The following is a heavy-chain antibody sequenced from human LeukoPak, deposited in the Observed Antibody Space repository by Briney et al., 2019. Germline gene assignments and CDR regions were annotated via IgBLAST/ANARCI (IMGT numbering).Heavy chain of an antibody. Sequence: SETLPLTCTVSGGSISGYYWTWIRQPPGKGLEWIGYIYSSGSTNYNPSLKSRVTISVDTSKNQFSLRLSSVTAADTAVYYCARHRYTSSSSYFDFWGQGTLVTVSS. CDR2: IYSSGST. V-gene: IGHV4-59*08. J-gene: IGHJ4*02. D-gene: IGHD6-6*01. CDR3: ARHRYTSSSSYFDF. CDR1: GGSISGYY.